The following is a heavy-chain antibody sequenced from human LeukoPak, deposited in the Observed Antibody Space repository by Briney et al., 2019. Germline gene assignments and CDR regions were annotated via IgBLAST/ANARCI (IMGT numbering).Heavy chain of an antibody. Sequence: GGSLRLSCAASGFTFSSYWMSWVRQAPGKGLEWVANIKQDGSEKYYVDSVKGRFTISRDNAMSSLYLQMNSLRAEDTALYYCARDYGSGSYYNGIDYWGQGTLVSVSS. CDR3: ARDYGSGSYYNGIDY. V-gene: IGHV3-7*04. J-gene: IGHJ4*02. CDR2: IKQDGSEK. D-gene: IGHD3-10*01. CDR1: GFTFSSYW.